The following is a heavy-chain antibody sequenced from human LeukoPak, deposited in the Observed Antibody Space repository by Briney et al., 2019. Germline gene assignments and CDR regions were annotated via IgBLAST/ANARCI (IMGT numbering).Heavy chain of an antibody. CDR3: AKAGPFVRSYGPTFDY. V-gene: IGHV3-30*02. CDR1: GFTFSSYG. D-gene: IGHD5-18*01. Sequence: GGSLRLSCAASGFTFSSYGMHWVRQAPGKGLEWVAFIRYDGSNKYYADSVKGRFTISRDNSKNTLYLQMNSLRAEDTAVYYCAKAGPFVRSYGPTFDYWGQGILVTVSS. J-gene: IGHJ4*02. CDR2: IRYDGSNK.